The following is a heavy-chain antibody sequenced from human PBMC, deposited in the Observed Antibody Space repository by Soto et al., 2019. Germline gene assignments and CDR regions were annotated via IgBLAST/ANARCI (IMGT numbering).Heavy chain of an antibody. J-gene: IGHJ4*02. CDR3: ARGVDYDFWSGYYNYIDY. CDR2: INTGNGNT. Sequence: ASVKVSCKASEYTFTTYAIHWVRQAPGQRXEWMGWINTGNGNTKYSQKFQGRVTITRDTSASTAYMELSSLRSEDTAVYYCARGVDYDFWSGYYNYIDYWGQGTLVTVSS. V-gene: IGHV1-3*04. D-gene: IGHD3-3*01. CDR1: EYTFTTYA.